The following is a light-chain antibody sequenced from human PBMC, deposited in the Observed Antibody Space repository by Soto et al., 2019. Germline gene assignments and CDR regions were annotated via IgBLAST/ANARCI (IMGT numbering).Light chain of an antibody. J-gene: IGLJ2*01. CDR2: DVS. V-gene: IGLV2-14*03. Sequence: QSVLTQPASVSGSPGQSITISCTETSSDVGGYNYVSWYQHHPGKAPKLIIYDVSNRPSGVSNRFSGSKSASTASLTISGLQAEDEADYYCSSYTSSSTLFGGGTKVTVL. CDR1: SSDVGGYNY. CDR3: SSYTSSSTL.